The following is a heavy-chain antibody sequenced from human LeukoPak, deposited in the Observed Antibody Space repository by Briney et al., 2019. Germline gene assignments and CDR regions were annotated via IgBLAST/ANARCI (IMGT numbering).Heavy chain of an antibody. CDR2: IYSSGST. V-gene: IGHV4-61*02. CDR3: ARVSSSWYQDWYFDL. D-gene: IGHD6-13*01. J-gene: IGHJ2*01. CDR1: GGSLSSASYY. Sequence: SETLSLTCTVSGGSLSSASYYWSWIRQPAGKGLEWIGRIYSSGSTNYNPSLKSRVTMSVDTSKNQFSLKLSSVTAADTAVYYCARVSSSWYQDWYFDLWGRGTLVTVSS.